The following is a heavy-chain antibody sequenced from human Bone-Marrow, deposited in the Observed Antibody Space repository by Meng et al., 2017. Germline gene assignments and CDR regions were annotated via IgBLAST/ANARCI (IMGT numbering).Heavy chain of an antibody. CDR3: ARDGTGGSSSFYY. J-gene: IGHJ4*02. CDR1: GASLSDYY. Sequence: QVQLQHWGAGLLKPSETLSLTCAVYGASLSDYYWIWIRQPPRKGLGWIGEIYHSGSTNYNPSLKSRVTISVDKSKNQFSLKLSSVTAADTAVYYCARDGTGGSSSFYYWGQGTLVTVSS. D-gene: IGHD6-13*01. V-gene: IGHV4-34*02. CDR2: IYHSGST.